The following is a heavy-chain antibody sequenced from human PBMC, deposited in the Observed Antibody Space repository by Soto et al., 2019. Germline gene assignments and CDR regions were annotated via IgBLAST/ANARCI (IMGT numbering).Heavy chain of an antibody. CDR3: AKEIAVAGIAFRASAFDI. CDR1: GFTFSNYV. Sequence: EVQLLESGGGLVQPGGSLRLSCAASGFTFSNYVMSWVRQAPGKGLEWVSSISGSGDNSYYADSVKGRLTISRDNSKNTLYLQMNSLRDEDTAVYYCAKEIAVAGIAFRASAFDIWGQGTMVTVSS. CDR2: ISGSGDNS. V-gene: IGHV3-23*01. J-gene: IGHJ3*02. D-gene: IGHD6-19*01.